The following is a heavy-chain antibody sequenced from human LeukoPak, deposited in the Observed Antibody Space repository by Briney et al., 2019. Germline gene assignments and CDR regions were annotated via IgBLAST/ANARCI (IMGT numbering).Heavy chain of an antibody. V-gene: IGHV3-23*01. D-gene: IGHD5-12*01. J-gene: IGHJ4*02. CDR1: GFTFSSYA. CDR2: ISGSGYST. Sequence: PGGSLRLSCAASGFTFSSYAMSWVRQAPGEGREWVSAISGSGYSTYYADSVKGRFTISRDNSKNTLYLQMNSLRAEDTAVYYCAKEAGYSGYDYPDYWGQGTLVTVSS. CDR3: AKEAGYSGYDYPDY.